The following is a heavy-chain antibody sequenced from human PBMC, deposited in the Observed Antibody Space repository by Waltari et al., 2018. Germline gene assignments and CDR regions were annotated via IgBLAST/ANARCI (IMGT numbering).Heavy chain of an antibody. CDR2: IYYSGST. CDR1: GGSISSSSYY. D-gene: IGHD6-13*01. V-gene: IGHV4-39*07. CDR3: ARDRRYSSPRN. J-gene: IGHJ4*02. Sequence: QLQLQESGPGLVKPSETLSLPCTVSGGSISSSSYYWGWIRQPPGKGLEWIGSIYYSGSTYYNPSLKSRVTISVDTSKNQFSLKLSSVTAADTAVYYCARDRRYSSPRNWGQGTLVTVSS.